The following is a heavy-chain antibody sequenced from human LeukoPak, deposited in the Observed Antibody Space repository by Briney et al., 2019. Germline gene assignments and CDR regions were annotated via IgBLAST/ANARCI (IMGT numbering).Heavy chain of an antibody. J-gene: IGHJ4*02. CDR2: ISPQSFDT. Sequence: ASVKVSCKGSGYTFSAYYIHWLRQAPGQGPEWMRWISPQSFDTNYAQKFQGRVTMTTATSMNTVFMELSRLSSDDTAVYYCAREGDIAAALFDNWGQGTLVTVSS. D-gene: IGHD6-13*01. V-gene: IGHV1-2*02. CDR1: GYTFSAYY. CDR3: AREGDIAAALFDN.